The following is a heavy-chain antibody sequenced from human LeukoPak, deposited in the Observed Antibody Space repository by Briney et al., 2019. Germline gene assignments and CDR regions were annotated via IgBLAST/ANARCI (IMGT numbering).Heavy chain of an antibody. J-gene: IGHJ4*02. CDR3: AKDFGRSGSYYTPTYYFDY. V-gene: IGHV3-23*01. CDR1: GFTFSSYA. Sequence: GGSLRLSCAASGFTFSSYAMSWVRQAPGKGLEWVSAISGSGGTTYYADSVKGRFTISRDNSKNTLYLQMNSLRAEDTAVYYCAKDFGRSGSYYTPTYYFDYWGQGTLVTVSS. D-gene: IGHD1-26*01. CDR2: ISGSGGTT.